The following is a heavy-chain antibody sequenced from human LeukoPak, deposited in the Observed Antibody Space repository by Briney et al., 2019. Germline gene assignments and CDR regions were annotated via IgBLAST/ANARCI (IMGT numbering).Heavy chain of an antibody. CDR1: GFTFSSRW. V-gene: IGHV3-7*01. D-gene: IGHD4-17*01. Sequence: GGSLALSCAASGFTFSSRWMGWVRQAPGKGLEWVANISNDGLTQYYVDSVKGRFTISRDNAKDSLSLQMNSLRAEDTAVYFCAWHGDYGFDLWGQGTLVTVSS. J-gene: IGHJ4*02. CDR3: AWHGDYGFDL. CDR2: ISNDGLTQ.